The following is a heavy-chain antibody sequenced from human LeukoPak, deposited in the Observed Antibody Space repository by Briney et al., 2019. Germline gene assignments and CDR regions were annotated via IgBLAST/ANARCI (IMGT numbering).Heavy chain of an antibody. J-gene: IGHJ4*02. V-gene: IGHV5-51*01. D-gene: IGHD3-10*01. CDR3: ARHFYGSGSYSDY. Sequence: GESLKISCQGSGYSFTSYWIGWVRQMPGKGLEWMGIIYPGDSDTRYSPSFQGRVTISADKSISTAYLQWSSLKASDTAMYYCARHFYGSGSYSDYWGQGTLVTVSS. CDR1: GYSFTSYW. CDR2: IYPGDSDT.